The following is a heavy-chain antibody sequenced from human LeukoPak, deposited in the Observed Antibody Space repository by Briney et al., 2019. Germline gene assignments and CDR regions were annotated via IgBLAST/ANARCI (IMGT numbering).Heavy chain of an antibody. CDR1: GYTLTGYY. CDR2: INPNSGGT. J-gene: IGHJ4*02. D-gene: IGHD6-13*01. Sequence: ASVKVSCKASGYTLTGYYMHWVRQAPGQGLEWMGWINPNSGGTNYAQKFQGRVTMTRDTSISTAYMELSRLRPDDTAVYYCARAEGPSSSFDYWGQGTLVTVSS. CDR3: ARAEGPSSSFDY. V-gene: IGHV1-2*02.